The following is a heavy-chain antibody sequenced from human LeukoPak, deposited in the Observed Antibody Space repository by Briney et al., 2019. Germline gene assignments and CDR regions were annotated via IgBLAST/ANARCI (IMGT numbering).Heavy chain of an antibody. J-gene: IGHJ3*02. V-gene: IGHV4-34*01. CDR3: ASPIGRYYGTQVAFDI. CDR2: INHSGST. Sequence: SETLSLTCAFYGGSFSGYYWSWIRQPPGKGLEWIGEINHSGSTNYNPSLKSRVTISVDTSKNQFSLKLSSVTAADTAVYYCASPIGRYYGTQVAFDIWGQGTMVTVSS. CDR1: GGSFSGYY. D-gene: IGHD3-10*01.